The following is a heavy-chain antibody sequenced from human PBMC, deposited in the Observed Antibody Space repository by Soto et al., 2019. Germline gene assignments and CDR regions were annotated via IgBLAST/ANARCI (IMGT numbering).Heavy chain of an antibody. CDR3: AREGTLLWFGGGGYYYYYMDV. V-gene: IGHV1-3*01. J-gene: IGHJ6*03. D-gene: IGHD3-10*01. Sequence: TFTSYAMHWVRQAPGQRLEWMGWINAGNGNTKYSQKFQGRVTITRDTSASTAYMELSSLRSEDTAVYYCAREGTLLWFGGGGYYYYYMDVWGKGTTVTVSS. CDR2: INAGNGNT. CDR1: TFTSYA.